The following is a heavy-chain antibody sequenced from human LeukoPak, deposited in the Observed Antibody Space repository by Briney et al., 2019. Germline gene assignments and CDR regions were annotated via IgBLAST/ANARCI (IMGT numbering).Heavy chain of an antibody. J-gene: IGHJ4*02. D-gene: IGHD2-15*01. V-gene: IGHV3-30*02. CDR1: GFTFSSYG. CDR3: ARFTAGAGYVGVEYYFDY. Sequence: GGSLRLSCAASGFTFSSYGMHWVRQAPGKGLEWVAFIRYDGSNKYYADSVKGRFTISRDNSKNTLYLQMNSLRAEDTAVYYCARFTAGAGYVGVEYYFDYWGQGTLVTVSS. CDR2: IRYDGSNK.